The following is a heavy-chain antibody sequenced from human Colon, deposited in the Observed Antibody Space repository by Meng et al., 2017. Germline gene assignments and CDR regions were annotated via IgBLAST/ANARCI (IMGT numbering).Heavy chain of an antibody. V-gene: IGHV3-30*04. Sequence: SLKISCAASGFTFSDYSMHWVRQAPGKGLQWVAVISFDGTNKYYPDSVKGRFTVSRDNSKHTLYLQIDSVNAQDTAVYYCARERTAESTRFDYWGRGTLVTVSS. D-gene: IGHD2-21*02. CDR1: GFTFSDYS. CDR3: ARERTAESTRFDY. CDR2: ISFDGTNK. J-gene: IGHJ4*02.